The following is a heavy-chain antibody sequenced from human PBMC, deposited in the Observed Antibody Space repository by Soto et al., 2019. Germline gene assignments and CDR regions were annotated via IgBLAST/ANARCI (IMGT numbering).Heavy chain of an antibody. D-gene: IGHD3-10*01. CDR1: CYTFTSYG. J-gene: IGHJ5*02. V-gene: IGHV1-18*01. Sequence: ASVKVSCKSSCYTFTSYGISWVRQAPGQGLEWMGWISAYNGNTNYAQKLQGRVTMTTDTSTSTAYMELRSLRSDDTAVYYCARVRVGFGTRFDAWGQGTLVTVSS. CDR2: ISAYNGNT. CDR3: ARVRVGFGTRFDA.